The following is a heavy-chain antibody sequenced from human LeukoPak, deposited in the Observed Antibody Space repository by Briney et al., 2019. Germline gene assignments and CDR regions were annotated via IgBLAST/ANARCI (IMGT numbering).Heavy chain of an antibody. Sequence: GGSLRLSCAVSGFTFSSYDMNWVRQAPGKGLEWVSSISSSSNYTHYADSVKGRFTISRDNAKNSLYLQMNSLRAEDTAVYFCARGTLGAWGWWGQGTLVTVSA. CDR3: ARGTLGAWGW. J-gene: IGHJ4*02. CDR1: GFTFSSYD. V-gene: IGHV3-21*01. D-gene: IGHD6-19*01. CDR2: ISSSSNYT.